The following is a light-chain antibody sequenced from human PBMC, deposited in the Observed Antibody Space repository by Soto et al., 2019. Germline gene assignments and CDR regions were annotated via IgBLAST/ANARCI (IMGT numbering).Light chain of an antibody. J-gene: IGLJ1*01. Sequence: LTQPASVSGSPGQSITISCTGTSSDVGGYNYVSWYQQHPGKAPKVMIYDVSNRPSGVYNRFSGSKSGNTASLTISGLQAEDEADYYCSSYTSSSTLLYVFGTGTKVTVL. CDR2: DVS. CDR3: SSYTSSSTLLYV. CDR1: SSDVGGYNY. V-gene: IGLV2-14*01.